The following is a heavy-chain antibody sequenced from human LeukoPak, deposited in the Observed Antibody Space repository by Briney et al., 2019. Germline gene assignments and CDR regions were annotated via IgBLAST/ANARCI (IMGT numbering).Heavy chain of an antibody. V-gene: IGHV4-34*01. Sequence: SETLSLTCAVYGGSFSGYYWSWIRQPPGKGLEWIGEINHSGSTNYNLSLKSRVTISVDTSKNQFSLKLSSVTAADTAVYYCAREAAQTRYDYVWGSYPLPYYFDYWGQGTLVTVSS. CDR2: INHSGST. CDR3: AREAAQTRYDYVWGSYPLPYYFDY. D-gene: IGHD3-16*02. CDR1: GGSFSGYY. J-gene: IGHJ4*02.